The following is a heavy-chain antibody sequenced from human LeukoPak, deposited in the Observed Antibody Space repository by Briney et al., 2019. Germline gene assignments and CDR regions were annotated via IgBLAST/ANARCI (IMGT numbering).Heavy chain of an antibody. Sequence: ASVKVSCKASGYTFTSYDINWVRQATGQGLEWMGWMNPNSGNTGYTQKFQGRVTMTRNTSISTAYMELSSLRSEDTAVYYCARVGPAIDYYNYYMDVWGKGTTVTVSS. J-gene: IGHJ6*03. CDR3: ARVGPAIDYYNYYMDV. CDR1: GYTFTSYD. CDR2: MNPNSGNT. D-gene: IGHD2-2*01. V-gene: IGHV1-8*01.